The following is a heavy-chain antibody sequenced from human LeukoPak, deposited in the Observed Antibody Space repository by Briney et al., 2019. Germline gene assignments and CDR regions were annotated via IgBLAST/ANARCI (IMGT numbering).Heavy chain of an antibody. J-gene: IGHJ4*02. CDR3: ARVMGFMVRGVITYYFDY. D-gene: IGHD3-10*01. V-gene: IGHV1-69*13. CDR2: IIPIFGTA. Sequence: GASVKVSCKASGGTFSSYAISWVRQAPGQGLEWMGGIIPIFGTANYAQKFQGRVTITADESTSTAYMELSSLRSEDTAVYYCARVMGFMVRGVITYYFDYWGQGTLVTVSS. CDR1: GGTFSSYA.